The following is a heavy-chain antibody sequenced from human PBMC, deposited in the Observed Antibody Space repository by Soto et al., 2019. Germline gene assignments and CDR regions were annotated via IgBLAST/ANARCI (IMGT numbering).Heavy chain of an antibody. CDR3: ARGTSTIFGVVFDY. D-gene: IGHD3-3*01. J-gene: IGHJ4*02. Sequence: QVQLQQWGAGLLKPSETLSLTCAVYGGSFSGYYWSWIRQPPGKGLELIGEINPRGSTNYHPTLRRRVTISVDTYKNQLSVNVSYVTAAGRAVYYCARGTSTIFGVVFDYWGPGTLVTVSS. V-gene: IGHV4-34*01. CDR2: INPRGST. CDR1: GGSFSGYY.